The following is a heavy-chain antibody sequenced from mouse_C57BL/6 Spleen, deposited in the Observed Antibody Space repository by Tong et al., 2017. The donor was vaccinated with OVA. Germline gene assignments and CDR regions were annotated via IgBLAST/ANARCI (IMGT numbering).Heavy chain of an antibody. Sequence: VQLQESGAELVKPGASVKISCKASGYAFSSYWMNWVKQRPGKGLEWIGQIYPGDGDTNYNGKFKGKATLTADKSSSTAYMQLSSLTSEDSAVYFCDLYDYGRAMDYWGQGTSVTVSS. CDR1: GYAFSSYW. CDR2: IYPGDGDT. V-gene: IGHV1-80*01. D-gene: IGHD2-4*01. CDR3: DLYDYGRAMDY. J-gene: IGHJ4*01.